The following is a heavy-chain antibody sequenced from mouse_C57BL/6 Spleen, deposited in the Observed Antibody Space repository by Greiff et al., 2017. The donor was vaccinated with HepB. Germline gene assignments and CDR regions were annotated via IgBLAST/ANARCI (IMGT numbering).Heavy chain of an antibody. CDR2: INPNNGGT. Sequence: EVQLHQSGPELVKPGASVKISCKASGYTFTDYYMNWVKQSHGKSLEWIGDINPNNGGTSYNQKFKGKATLTVDKSSSTAYMELRSLTSEDSAVYYCARVGITTREFAYWGQGTLVTVSA. CDR3: ARVGITTREFAY. D-gene: IGHD1-1*01. CDR1: GYTFTDYY. J-gene: IGHJ3*01. V-gene: IGHV1-26*01.